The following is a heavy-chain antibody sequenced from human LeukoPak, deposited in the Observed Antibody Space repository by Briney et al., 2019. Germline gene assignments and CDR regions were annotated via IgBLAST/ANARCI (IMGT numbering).Heavy chain of an antibody. V-gene: IGHV4-61*02. CDR2: VYTSGST. CDR1: GGSISSGSYY. Sequence: SETLSLTCTVSGGSISSGSYYWSWIRQPAGKGLEWIGRVYTSGSTNYNPSLKSRVTISVDTSKNQFSLKLSSVTAADTAVYYCASSDCSSTSCYTFYYYYMDVWGKGTTVTVSS. D-gene: IGHD2-2*02. J-gene: IGHJ6*03. CDR3: ASSDCSSTSCYTFYYYYMDV.